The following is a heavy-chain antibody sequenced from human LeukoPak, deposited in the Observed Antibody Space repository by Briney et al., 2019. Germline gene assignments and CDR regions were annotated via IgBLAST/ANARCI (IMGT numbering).Heavy chain of an antibody. V-gene: IGHV4-59*01. CDR2: IYYSGST. CDR3: ARDLPGYYYGSGNYGSFDT. CDR1: GGSISNYY. D-gene: IGHD3-10*01. Sequence: KASETLSLTCTVSGGSISNYYWTWIRQPPGKGLEWIGYIYYSGSTDYNPSLRSRVTMSVDTSKNQFSLKLNSLTAADTAVYYCARDLPGYYYGSGNYGSFDTWGQGTLVAVSS. J-gene: IGHJ5*02.